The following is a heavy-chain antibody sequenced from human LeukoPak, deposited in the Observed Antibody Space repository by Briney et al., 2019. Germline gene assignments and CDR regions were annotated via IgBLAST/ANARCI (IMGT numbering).Heavy chain of an antibody. CDR2: INHSGST. J-gene: IGHJ5*02. CDR1: GGSFSGYY. Sequence: SETLSLTCAVYGGSFSGYYWSWIRQPPGKGLEWIGEINHSGSTNYNPSLKSRVTISVDTSKNQFSLKLSSVTAADTAVYYCARLSSSWPLNWFDPWGQGTLVTVSS. D-gene: IGHD6-13*01. CDR3: ARLSSSWPLNWFDP. V-gene: IGHV4-34*01.